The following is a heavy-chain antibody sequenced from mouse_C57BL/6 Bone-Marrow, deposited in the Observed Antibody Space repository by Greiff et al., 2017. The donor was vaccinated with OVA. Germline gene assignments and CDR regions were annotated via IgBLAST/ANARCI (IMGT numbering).Heavy chain of an antibody. J-gene: IGHJ2*01. D-gene: IGHD1-1*01. CDR2: INPSSGYT. CDR3: AVTTVVNFDY. V-gene: IGHV1-4*01. Sequence: VQLQQSGAELARPGASVKMSCKASGYTFTSYTMHWVKQRPGQGLEWIGYINPSSGYTKYNQKFKDKATLTADKASSTAYMQLSSLTSEDSAVYYCAVTTVVNFDYWGQGTTLTVSS. CDR1: GYTFTSYT.